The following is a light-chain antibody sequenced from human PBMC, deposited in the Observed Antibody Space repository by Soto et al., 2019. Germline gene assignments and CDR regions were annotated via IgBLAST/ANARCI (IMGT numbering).Light chain of an antibody. CDR3: QQANSFPLT. CDR1: QGITNW. CDR2: AAS. J-gene: IGKJ4*01. Sequence: IQMTHSTSSVSSSVGYRVTITCLASQGITNWVAWYQQKPGKAPKLLIYAASGLPSGVPSRFSGSGSGKDFTLTISSLQPEYFATYYCQQANSFPLTFGGGTKVDI. V-gene: IGKV1-12*01.